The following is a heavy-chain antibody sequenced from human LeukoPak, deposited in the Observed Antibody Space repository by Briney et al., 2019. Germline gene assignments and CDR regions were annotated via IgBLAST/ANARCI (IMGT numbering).Heavy chain of an antibody. D-gene: IGHD3-22*01. V-gene: IGHV1-18*01. CDR1: GYTFTSYG. CDR3: ARAGHRRYYYDGGYDF. J-gene: IGHJ4*02. CDR2: ISGYNGHT. Sequence: ASVKVSCKASGYTFTSYGISWVRQAPGQGLEWVGWISGYNGHTNYAQKLQGRVTMTTDTSTSTAYMELRSLRSDDTDVYYCARAGHRRYYYDGGYDFWGQGTLVTVSS.